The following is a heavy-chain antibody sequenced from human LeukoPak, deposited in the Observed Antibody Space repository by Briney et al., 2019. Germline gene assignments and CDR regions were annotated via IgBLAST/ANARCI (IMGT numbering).Heavy chain of an antibody. J-gene: IGHJ4*02. Sequence: ASVKVSCKASGYTFTSYGISWVRQAPGLGLEWMGWISAYNGNTNYAQKLQGRVTMTTDTSTSTAYMELRSLRSDDTAVYYCARDEGVYYYDSSGYPEGHWGQGTLVTVSS. D-gene: IGHD3-22*01. CDR3: ARDEGVYYYDSSGYPEGH. V-gene: IGHV1-18*01. CDR1: GYTFTSYG. CDR2: ISAYNGNT.